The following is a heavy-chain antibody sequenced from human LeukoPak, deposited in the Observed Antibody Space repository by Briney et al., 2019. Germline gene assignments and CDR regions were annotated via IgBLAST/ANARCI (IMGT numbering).Heavy chain of an antibody. Sequence: VSVKVSCKASGGTFSSYAISWVRQAPGQGLEWMGIINPSGGSTSYAQKFQGRVTMTRDMSTSTVYMELSSLRSEDTAVYYCAREVVVVTAPDAFDIWGQGTMVTVSS. CDR2: INPSGGST. CDR1: GGTFSSYA. J-gene: IGHJ3*02. CDR3: AREVVVVTAPDAFDI. V-gene: IGHV1-46*01. D-gene: IGHD2-15*01.